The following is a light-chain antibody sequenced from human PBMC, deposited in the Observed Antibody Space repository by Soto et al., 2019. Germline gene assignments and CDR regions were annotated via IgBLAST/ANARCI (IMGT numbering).Light chain of an antibody. CDR1: QTISNW. J-gene: IGKJ1*01. CDR3: QQYESYWT. CDR2: KTS. Sequence: DIQMTQSPSTLSASVGDRVTITCRASQTISNWLAWYQQKPGKAPKVLIYKTSSLESEVPSRFSGSGSGTEFTLTINGLQPDDFATYYCQQYESYWTFGQGTKVEIK. V-gene: IGKV1-5*03.